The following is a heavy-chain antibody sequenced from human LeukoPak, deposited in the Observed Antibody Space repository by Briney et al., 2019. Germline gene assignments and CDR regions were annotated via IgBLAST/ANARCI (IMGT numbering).Heavy chain of an antibody. J-gene: IGHJ4*02. CDR3: ARDAQGSYLFDY. CDR2: IIPIFGTA. CDR1: GYSFTSHY. V-gene: IGHV1-69*06. D-gene: IGHD1-26*01. Sequence: GASVKVSCKASGYSFTSHYMHWVRQAPGQGLEWMGGIIPIFGTANYAQKFQGRVTITADKSTSTAYMELSSLRSEDTAVYHCARDAQGSYLFDYWGQGTLVTVSS.